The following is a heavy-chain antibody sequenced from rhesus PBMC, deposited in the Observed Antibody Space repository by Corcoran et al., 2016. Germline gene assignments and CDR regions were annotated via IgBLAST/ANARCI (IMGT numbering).Heavy chain of an antibody. CDR3: ARGGERRYSGYSSY. CDR2: NNPKTGGT. V-gene: IGHV1-138*01. J-gene: IGHJ4*01. Sequence: QVQLVQSGAEVKKPGSSVKVSCKASGYTFTDYYINWVRQAPGTGREWRGENNPKTGGTKYAQKFQGRVTMTRDTATSTADMELSSLRSEDTAVYYCARGGERRYSGYSSYWGQGVLVTVSS. CDR1: GYTFTDYY. D-gene: IGHD5-24*01.